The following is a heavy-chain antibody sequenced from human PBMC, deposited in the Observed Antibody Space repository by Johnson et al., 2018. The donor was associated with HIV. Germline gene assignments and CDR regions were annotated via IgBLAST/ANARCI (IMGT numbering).Heavy chain of an antibody. CDR2: IYSGGST. Sequence: EKLVESGGGLVQPGGSLRLSCAASGFTVSSNYMNWVRQAPGKGLEWVSVIYSGGSTFYAYSVKGRFTISRDNSKNTLYLQMNSLRAEDTAVYYCARDYREANAFDIWGQGTMVTVSS. V-gene: IGHV3-66*02. CDR1: GFTVSSNY. D-gene: IGHD3-16*01. CDR3: ARDYREANAFDI. J-gene: IGHJ3*02.